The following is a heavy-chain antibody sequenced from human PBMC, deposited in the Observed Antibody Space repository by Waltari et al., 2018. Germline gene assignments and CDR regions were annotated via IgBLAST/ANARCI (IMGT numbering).Heavy chain of an antibody. J-gene: IGHJ4*02. CDR1: GYTFTSYA. D-gene: IGHD6-19*01. CDR2: INSGNGNT. Sequence: QVQLVQSGAEVKKPGASVKVSCKASGYTFTSYAMHWVRQATGQRLERMGWINSGNGNTKYSQKCQGRITITRDTSASTAYMELSSLGSEDTAVYYCARAALIGQWLVRGYYFAYWGQGPLVTVSS. V-gene: IGHV1-3*01. CDR3: ARAALIGQWLVRGYYFAY.